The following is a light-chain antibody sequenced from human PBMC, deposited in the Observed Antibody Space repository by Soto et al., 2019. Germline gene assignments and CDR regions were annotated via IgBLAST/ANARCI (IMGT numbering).Light chain of an antibody. Sequence: EIVLTQSPATRSLSPGERATLSCRARQSVSTYLAWYQQKPGQARRLLIYDASNRATGIPARFSGSGSGTDFALAISNLKPEDFAIYYCQQRSNWELTFGGGTGVEIK. J-gene: IGKJ4*01. V-gene: IGKV3-11*01. CDR2: DAS. CDR1: QSVSTY. CDR3: QQRSNWELT.